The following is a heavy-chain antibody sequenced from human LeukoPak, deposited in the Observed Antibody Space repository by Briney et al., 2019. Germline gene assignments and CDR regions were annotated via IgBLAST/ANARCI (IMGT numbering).Heavy chain of an antibody. J-gene: IGHJ4*02. CDR3: ARMVISSYYFDY. V-gene: IGHV2-70*04. Sequence: SGPTLVNPTQTLTLTSTFSGCSLRTRGKSVSWMRQPPGKALEWLARIDLDDDKFYSTSLKTRLTISKDTSKNQVVLTMTNMDPVDTATYYCARMVISSYYFDYWGQGTLVTVSS. CDR1: GCSLRTRGKS. D-gene: IGHD3-16*02. CDR2: IDLDDDK.